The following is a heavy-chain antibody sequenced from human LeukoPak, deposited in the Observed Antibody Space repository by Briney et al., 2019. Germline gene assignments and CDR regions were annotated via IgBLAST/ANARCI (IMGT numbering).Heavy chain of an antibody. CDR3: ARVKGVVTAILDY. V-gene: IGHV4-39*07. CDR2: TYYSGST. CDR1: NDSIRTTNYY. J-gene: IGHJ4*02. D-gene: IGHD2-21*02. Sequence: SETLSLTCIVSNDSIRTTNYYWAWIRQPPGKGLEWIGSTYYSGSTNYNPSLKSRVTFSVDTSKNQFSLKLISVTAADTAVYYCARVKGVVTAILDYWGQGTLVTVSS.